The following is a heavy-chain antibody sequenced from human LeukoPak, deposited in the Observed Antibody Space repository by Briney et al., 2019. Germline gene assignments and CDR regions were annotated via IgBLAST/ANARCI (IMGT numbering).Heavy chain of an antibody. D-gene: IGHD5-18*01. J-gene: IGHJ5*02. CDR3: ARDRGYGLDA. Sequence: GESLRLSCGATGFTFSSYWMHWVRQAPGKGLVWVSHIKSDGSNTNYADSVKGRCTISRDNAKNALYLQMNSLRAEDTAVYYCARDRGYGLDAWGQGTLVTVSS. CDR2: IKSDGSNT. CDR1: GFTFSSYW. V-gene: IGHV3-74*01.